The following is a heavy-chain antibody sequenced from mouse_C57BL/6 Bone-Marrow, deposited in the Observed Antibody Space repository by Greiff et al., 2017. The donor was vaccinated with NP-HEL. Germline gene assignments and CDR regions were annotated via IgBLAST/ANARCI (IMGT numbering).Heavy chain of an antibody. CDR3: ARGTVVAPYWYFDV. Sequence: QVQLQQSGPELVRPGASVKISCKAPGYTFTSHWMQWVRQRPGQGLEWIGEIFPGGGSTYYNEKFKGKATLTVDTSSSTAYMQLSSLTSEDSAVYVCARGTVVAPYWYFDVWGTGTTVTVSS. CDR1: GYTFTSHW. V-gene: IGHV1-56*01. CDR2: IFPGGGST. J-gene: IGHJ1*03. D-gene: IGHD1-1*01.